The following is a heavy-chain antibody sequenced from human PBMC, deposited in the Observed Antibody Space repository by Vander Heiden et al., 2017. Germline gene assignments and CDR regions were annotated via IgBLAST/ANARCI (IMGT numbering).Heavy chain of an antibody. J-gene: IGHJ6*02. D-gene: IGHD6-13*01. CDR2: IWYDGSNK. Sequence: QVQLVESGGGVVQPGRSLRLSCAASGFTFSSYGMHWVRQAPGKGLEWVAVIWYDGSNKYYADAVKGRFTISRDNSKNTLYLQMNSLRAEDTAVYYCARVYGSSWYYYGMDVWGQGTTVTVSS. CDR3: ARVYGSSWYYYGMDV. CDR1: GFTFSSYG. V-gene: IGHV3-33*01.